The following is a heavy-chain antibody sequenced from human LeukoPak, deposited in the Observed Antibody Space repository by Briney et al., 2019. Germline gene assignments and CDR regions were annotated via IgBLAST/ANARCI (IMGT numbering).Heavy chain of an antibody. CDR3: VRVMYSSNSAPFDY. CDR1: GGSISSYY. V-gene: IGHV4-4*07. J-gene: IGHJ4*02. D-gene: IGHD6-13*01. Sequence: SETLSLTCTVSGGSISSYYWSWIRQPAGKGLEWTGRIYTSGSTNYNPSLKSRVTMSVDTSKNQFSLNLSSVTAADTAVYYCVRVMYSSNSAPFDYWGQGTLVTVSS. CDR2: IYTSGST.